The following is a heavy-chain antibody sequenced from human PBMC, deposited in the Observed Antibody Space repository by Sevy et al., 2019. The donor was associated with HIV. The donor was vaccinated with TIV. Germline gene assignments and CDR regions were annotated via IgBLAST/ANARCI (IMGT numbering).Heavy chain of an antibody. CDR3: ATVGLGYYSGSSYYQGDWFDP. CDR1: GYSLSKLS. CDR2: LDPGNGEI. V-gene: IGHV1-24*01. D-gene: IGHD2-15*01. J-gene: IGHJ5*02. Sequence: ASVKVSCKDFGYSLSKLSMHWVRQAPGKGLEWMGSLDPGNGEITYAQTLQGRVTMTEDTSTDTAYMELSGRTSEDTATYYCATVGLGYYSGSSYYQGDWFDPWGQGTLVTVSS.